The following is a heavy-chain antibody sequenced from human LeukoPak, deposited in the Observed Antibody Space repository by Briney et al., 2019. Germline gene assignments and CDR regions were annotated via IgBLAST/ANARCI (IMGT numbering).Heavy chain of an antibody. Sequence: GGSLRLSCAASEFTFSSYWMNWVRQAPGKGLEWVANIKQDGSEKYYVDSVKGRFTISRDNAQNSLYLQMNSLRVEDTAVYYCARDHARDGYNFWGQGTLVTVSS. CDR2: IKQDGSEK. CDR3: ARDHARDGYNF. CDR1: EFTFSSYW. J-gene: IGHJ4*02. D-gene: IGHD5-24*01. V-gene: IGHV3-7*01.